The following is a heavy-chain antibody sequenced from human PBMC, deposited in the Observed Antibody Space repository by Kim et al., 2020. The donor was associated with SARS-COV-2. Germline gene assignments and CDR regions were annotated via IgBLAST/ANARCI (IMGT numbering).Heavy chain of an antibody. V-gene: IGHV3-23*01. CDR3: AKDALYCSGGTCYSTY. J-gene: IGHJ4*02. D-gene: IGHD2-15*01. Sequence: SVKGRFTISRDNSKNTLYLQMNSLRAEDTALYYCAKDALYCSGGTCYSTYWGQGTLVTVSS.